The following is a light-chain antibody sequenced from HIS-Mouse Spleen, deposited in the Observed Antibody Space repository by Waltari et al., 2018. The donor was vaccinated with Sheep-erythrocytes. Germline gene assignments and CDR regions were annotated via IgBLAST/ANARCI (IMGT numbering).Light chain of an antibody. J-gene: IGLJ3*02. CDR3: CSYAGSSTPWV. Sequence: QSALTQPASVSGSPGQSITIPCPGTSSEVGSSTLLSWYQPHPGKAPKLMIYEGSKRPSGVSNRFSGSKSGNTASLTISGLQAEDEADYYCCSYAGSSTPWVFGGGTKLTVL. V-gene: IGLV2-23*01. CDR2: EGS. CDR1: SSEVGSSTL.